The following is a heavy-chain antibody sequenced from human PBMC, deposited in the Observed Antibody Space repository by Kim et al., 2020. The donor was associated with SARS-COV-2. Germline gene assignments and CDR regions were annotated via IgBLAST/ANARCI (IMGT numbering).Heavy chain of an antibody. D-gene: IGHD5-12*01. V-gene: IGHV6-1*01. CDR2: TYYRSKWSN. J-gene: IGHJ5*02. Sequence: SQTLSLTCAISGDSVSGNSVAWNWIRQSPSRGLEWLGRTYYRSKWSNAYAVSVKSRISINPDTSKNQFSLQLNSVTPEDTAVYYCARGSGYDYWFDPWGQGTLVAVSS. CDR3: ARGSGYDYWFDP. CDR1: GDSVSGNSVA.